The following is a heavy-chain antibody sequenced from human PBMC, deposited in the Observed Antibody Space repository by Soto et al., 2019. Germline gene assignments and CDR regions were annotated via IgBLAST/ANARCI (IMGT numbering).Heavy chain of an antibody. J-gene: IGHJ4*02. Sequence: PSETLSLTCAVSGGSISSYYWSWIRQPPGKGLEWIGYIYYSGSTNYNPSLKSRVTISVDTSKNQFSLKLSSVTAADTDVYYCARHLAVAVYYWGQGTLVTVSS. V-gene: IGHV4-59*08. CDR3: ARHLAVAVYY. CDR1: GGSISSYY. D-gene: IGHD6-19*01. CDR2: IYYSGST.